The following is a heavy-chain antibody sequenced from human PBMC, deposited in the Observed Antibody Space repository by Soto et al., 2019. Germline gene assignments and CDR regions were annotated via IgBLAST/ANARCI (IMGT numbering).Heavy chain of an antibody. CDR3: ARSGRDYLWAQTPLMQ. J-gene: IGHJ4*02. Sequence: QVQLVQSGAEVKKPGSSVKVSCKASGGTFSSYTISWVRQAPGQGLEWMGRIIPILGIANYAQKFQGRVTITADKSTSTAYMELSSLRSEDTAVYYCARSGRDYLWAQTPLMQWGQGTLVTVSS. CDR1: GGTFSSYT. V-gene: IGHV1-69*02. D-gene: IGHD3-10*01. CDR2: IIPILGIA.